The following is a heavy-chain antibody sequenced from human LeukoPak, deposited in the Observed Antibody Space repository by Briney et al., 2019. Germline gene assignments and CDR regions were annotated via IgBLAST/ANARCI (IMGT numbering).Heavy chain of an antibody. D-gene: IGHD3-3*01. CDR3: VTDKVESIRSHRSDP. CDR1: GFTFSDAR. V-gene: IGHV3-15*01. Sequence: GGSLRLSCAASGFTFSDARMSWVRQAPGKGLEWVGRIKIKSDGGTTDYAAPVKGRFTISRDDSKNMLYLQMNSLTTEDTAVYYCVTDKVESIRSHRSDPWGQGTLVTVSS. J-gene: IGHJ5*02. CDR2: IKIKSDGGTT.